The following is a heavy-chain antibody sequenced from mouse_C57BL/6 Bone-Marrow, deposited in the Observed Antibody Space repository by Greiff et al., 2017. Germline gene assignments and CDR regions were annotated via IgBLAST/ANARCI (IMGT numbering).Heavy chain of an antibody. J-gene: IGHJ3*01. Sequence: EVQLQQSGPELVKPGASVTISCKASGYSFTDYNMNWVKQSNGKSLEWIGVINPNYGTTSYTHKFKGKATLTVDQSSITAYMQLNSLTSADSAVYYCARYGDDGSWFADWGQGTLVTVSA. CDR2: INPNYGTT. D-gene: IGHD2-2*01. CDR1: GYSFTDYN. CDR3: ARYGDDGSWFAD. V-gene: IGHV1-39*01.